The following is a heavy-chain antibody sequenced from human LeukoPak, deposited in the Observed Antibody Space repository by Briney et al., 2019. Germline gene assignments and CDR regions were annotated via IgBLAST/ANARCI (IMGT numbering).Heavy chain of an antibody. J-gene: IGHJ4*02. CDR1: GFTFSSDW. CDR3: ARGVY. CDR2: IKQDGSEK. V-gene: IGHV3-7*03. Sequence: GGSLRLSCAASGFTFSSDWMSWVRQAPGKGLEWVANIKQDGSEKYYVDSVKGRFTISRDSAKNSLYLQMNSLRAEDTAVYYCARGVYWGQGTLVTVSS.